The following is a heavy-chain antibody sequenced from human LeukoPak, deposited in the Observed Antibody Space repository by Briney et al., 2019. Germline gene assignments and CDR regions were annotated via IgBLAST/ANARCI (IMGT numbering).Heavy chain of an antibody. CDR1: GDSVSSNSVT. D-gene: IGHD6-13*01. J-gene: IGHJ4*02. Sequence: SQTLSLTCAISGDSVSSNSVTWNWIRQSPSRGLEWLGRTYYRSKWHSDYALSVKSRITIKPDTSKNQFSLQPNSVTPEDTAVYYCGRVGSSWYLDYWGQGILVTVSS. V-gene: IGHV6-1*01. CDR2: TYYRSKWHS. CDR3: GRVGSSWYLDY.